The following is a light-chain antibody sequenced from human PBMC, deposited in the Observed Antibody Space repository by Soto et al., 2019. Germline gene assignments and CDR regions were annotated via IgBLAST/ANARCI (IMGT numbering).Light chain of an antibody. CDR2: DAS. CDR1: QSVSSY. Sequence: EIVLAQSPATLSLSPGERATLSCRASQSVSSYLAWYQQKPGQAPRLLIYDASNRATGIPARFSGSGSGTDFTLTISSLEPEDFAVYYCQQRSNWPPWTFGQGTKV. J-gene: IGKJ1*01. CDR3: QQRSNWPPWT. V-gene: IGKV3-11*01.